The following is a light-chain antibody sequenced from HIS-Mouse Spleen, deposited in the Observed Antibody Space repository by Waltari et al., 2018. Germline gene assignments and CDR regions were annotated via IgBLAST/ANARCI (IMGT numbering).Light chain of an antibody. CDR2: EGS. CDR3: CSYAGSSTLV. J-gene: IGLJ2*01. V-gene: IGLV2-23*01. CDR1: SSDVGSYNL. Sequence: QSALTQPASVSGSPGQSITISCTGTSSDVGSYNLVTWYQQHPGKAPKLMIYEGSKRHSGVSKRFTGSKSGTTASLTISGLQAEDEADYYCCSYAGSSTLVFGGGTKLTVL.